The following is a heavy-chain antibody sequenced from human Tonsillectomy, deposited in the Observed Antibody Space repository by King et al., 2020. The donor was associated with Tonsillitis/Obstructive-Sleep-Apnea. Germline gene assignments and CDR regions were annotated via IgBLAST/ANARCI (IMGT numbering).Heavy chain of an antibody. J-gene: IGHJ4*02. D-gene: IGHD2-21*01. CDR3: ARDKSYCGRDCYSAYFDY. Sequence: VQLVESGGGLVQPGGSLRLSCAASGFTFSNYEMNWVRQAPGKGLEWVSYISSSGSTIYYADSVKGRFTISRDNAKNSLYLQMNSLRAEDAAVYYCARDKSYCGRDCYSAYFDYWGQGTLVTVSS. CDR1: GFTFSNYE. CDR2: ISSSGSTI. V-gene: IGHV3-48*03.